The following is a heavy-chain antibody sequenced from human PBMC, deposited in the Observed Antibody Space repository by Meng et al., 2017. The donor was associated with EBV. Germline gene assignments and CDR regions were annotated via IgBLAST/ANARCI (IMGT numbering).Heavy chain of an antibody. CDR3: ASESGRGFTPDY. J-gene: IGHJ4*02. D-gene: IGHD3-10*01. CDR2: LIPMSGAP. Sequence: QVRLQQSGGWVKKPGSSVKVTCRTSGGTFRSDAVSWVRQAPGQGLEWMGGLIPMSGAPHYAQKFQDRVTIIADESTSTHSMELNNLRFEDTAMYYCASESGRGFTPDYWGQGTLVTVSS. CDR1: GGTFRSDA. V-gene: IGHV1-69*01.